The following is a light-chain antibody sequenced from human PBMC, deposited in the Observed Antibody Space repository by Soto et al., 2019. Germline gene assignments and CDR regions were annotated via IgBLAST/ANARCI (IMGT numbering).Light chain of an antibody. V-gene: IGKV1-5*03. CDR2: KAS. CDR3: QQYNSYSWT. J-gene: IGKJ1*01. Sequence: DIEMTQSPSTLAASLGDRVTITCRASQSISSWLAWYQQKPGKAPKLLIYKASSLESGVPSGFRGSGSGTEFTLTISSLQPDDFETYYCQQYNSYSWTFGQGTKVDIK. CDR1: QSISSW.